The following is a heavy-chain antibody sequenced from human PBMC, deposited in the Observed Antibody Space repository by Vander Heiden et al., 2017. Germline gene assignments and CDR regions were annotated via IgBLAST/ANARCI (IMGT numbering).Heavy chain of an antibody. J-gene: IGHJ3*01. D-gene: IGHD1-26*01. Sequence: EVQLVESGGGLVKPGGSLRLSCAASGFSFHNAWMNWVRQAPGKGLEWVGRIKSRTDDETTDYTAPVKGRFTISRDDSQNTVYLQMNGLKSEDTAVYYCLGRHAFGAFDVWGQGTLVAVSS. CDR3: LGRHAFGAFDV. V-gene: IGHV3-15*07. CDR2: IKSRTDDETT. CDR1: GFSFHNAW.